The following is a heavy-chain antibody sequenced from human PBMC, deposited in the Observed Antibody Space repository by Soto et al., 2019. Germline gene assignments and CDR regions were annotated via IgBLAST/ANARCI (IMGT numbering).Heavy chain of an antibody. CDR3: GLVDYDYGDYYYMDV. CDR1: GFTFSDYY. V-gene: IGHV3-11*01. D-gene: IGHD4-17*01. Sequence: GGSLRLSCAASGFTFSDYYMSWIRQAPGKGLEWVSYISSSGSTIYYADSVKGRFTISRDNAKNSLYLQMNSLRAEDTAVYYCGLVDYDYGDYYYMDVWGKGTTVTVSS. J-gene: IGHJ6*03. CDR2: ISSSGSTI.